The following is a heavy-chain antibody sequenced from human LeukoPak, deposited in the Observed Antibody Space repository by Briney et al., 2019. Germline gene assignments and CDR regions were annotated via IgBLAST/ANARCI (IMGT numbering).Heavy chain of an antibody. D-gene: IGHD4-17*01. CDR2: INHSGST. J-gene: IGHJ3*02. CDR3: ARGTTVTTGAFDI. V-gene: IGHV4-34*01. Sequence: KPSETLSLTCAVYGGSFSGYYWSWIRQPPGKELEWIGEINHSGSTNYNPSLKSRVTISVDTSKNQFSLKLSSVTAADTAVYYCARGTTVTTGAFDIWGQGTMVTVSS. CDR1: GGSFSGYY.